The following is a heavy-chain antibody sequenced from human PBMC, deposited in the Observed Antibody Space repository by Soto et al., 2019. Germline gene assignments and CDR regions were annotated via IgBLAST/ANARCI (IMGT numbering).Heavy chain of an antibody. J-gene: IGHJ4*02. CDR1: GDSISSYY. V-gene: IGHV4-59*01. D-gene: IGHD3-22*01. CDR3: ALRSMAVVPEY. Sequence: QVPLQESGPGLVKPSETLSLTCAVSGDSISSYYCMWIRQPPGKGLESIGYLYYGRSANYNPSRKSRVTLSVDTATNQCSLTLSSMTAADAAVYYCALRSMAVVPEYWGQGTLVTVSS. CDR2: LYYGRSA.